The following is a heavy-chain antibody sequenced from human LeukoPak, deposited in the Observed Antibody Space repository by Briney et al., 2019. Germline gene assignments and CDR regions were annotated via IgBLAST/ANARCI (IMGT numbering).Heavy chain of an antibody. D-gene: IGHD4-17*01. Sequence: GRSLRLSCAASGFTFRSYWMSWVRQAPGKGLEWVANIKQDGSEKYYVDSVKGRFTISRDNAKNSLYLQMNSLRAEDTAVYYCANGEVYFDYWGQGTLVTVSS. CDR2: IKQDGSEK. J-gene: IGHJ4*02. CDR1: GFTFRSYW. V-gene: IGHV3-7*01. CDR3: ANGEVYFDY.